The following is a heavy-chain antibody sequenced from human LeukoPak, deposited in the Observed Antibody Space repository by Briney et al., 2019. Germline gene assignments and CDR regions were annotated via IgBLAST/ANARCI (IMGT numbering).Heavy chain of an antibody. CDR2: INPSGGST. CDR3: ARGVRIVGATRWPDY. V-gene: IGHV1-46*01. D-gene: IGHD1-26*01. CDR1: GYTFTSYY. Sequence: ASVKVSCKASGYTFTSYYMHWVRQAPRQGLEWMGLINPSGGSTTYAQKFQGRVTMTRDTSTSTVYMELSSLRSEDTAVYYCARGVRIVGATRWPDYWGQGTLVTVSS. J-gene: IGHJ4*02.